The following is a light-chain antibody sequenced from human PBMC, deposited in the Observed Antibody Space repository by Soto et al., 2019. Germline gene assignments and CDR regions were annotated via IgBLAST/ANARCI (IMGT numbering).Light chain of an antibody. CDR1: QSVGRD. CDR2: GAS. CDR3: HQYDNSPLT. J-gene: IGKJ4*01. V-gene: IGKV3-20*01. Sequence: EIVMTHSPGTLSVSTGERATLSCRASQSVGRDLAWYQQKPGQAPRLLIVGASSRATGIPDRFSGGGTGTDFTLTISRLEPEDFALYYCHQYDNSPLTFGGGTKV.